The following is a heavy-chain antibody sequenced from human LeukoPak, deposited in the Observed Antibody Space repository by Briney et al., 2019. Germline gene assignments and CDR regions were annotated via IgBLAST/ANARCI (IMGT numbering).Heavy chain of an antibody. J-gene: IGHJ2*01. CDR3: AKRGSGWYFDL. Sequence: GGSLRFSCASSGFTFEDYAMHWVRHAPGKGLEWVSGISWDSGSIGYADSVKGRFIISRDNAKNSLYLQMNSLRAEDTALYYCAKRGSGWYFDLWGRGTLVTVSS. V-gene: IGHV3-9*01. CDR2: ISWDSGSI. D-gene: IGHD3-10*01. CDR1: GFTFEDYA.